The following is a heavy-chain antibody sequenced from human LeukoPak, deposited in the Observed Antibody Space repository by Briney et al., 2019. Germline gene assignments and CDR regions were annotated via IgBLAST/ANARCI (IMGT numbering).Heavy chain of an antibody. CDR3: ARDPSRDGYNLGY. V-gene: IGHV3-30*04. CDR1: GFTFSSYA. D-gene: IGHD5-24*01. Sequence: PGGSLRLSCAASGFTFSSYAMHWVRQAPGKGLEWVAVISYDGSNKYYADSVKGRFTISRDNSKNTLYLQMNSLRAEDTAVYYCARDPSRDGYNLGYWGQGTLVTVSS. J-gene: IGHJ4*02. CDR2: ISYDGSNK.